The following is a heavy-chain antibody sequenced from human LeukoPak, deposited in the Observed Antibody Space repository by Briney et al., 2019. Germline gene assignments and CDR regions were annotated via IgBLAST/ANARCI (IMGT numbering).Heavy chain of an antibody. CDR1: GFTFSSYA. D-gene: IGHD6-19*01. J-gene: IGHJ6*02. CDR2: ISGSGGST. Sequence: GGSLRLSCAASGFTFSSYAMSWVRQAPGKGLEWVSAISGSGGSTYYAGSVKGRFTISRDNSKNTLYLQMNSLRAEDTAVYYCAKDSRASIAVAGKGMDVWGQGTTVTVSS. V-gene: IGHV3-23*01. CDR3: AKDSRASIAVAGKGMDV.